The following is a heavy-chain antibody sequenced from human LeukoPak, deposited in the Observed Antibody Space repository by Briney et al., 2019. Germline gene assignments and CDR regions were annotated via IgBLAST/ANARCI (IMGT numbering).Heavy chain of an antibody. CDR1: GGSISSYY. J-gene: IGHJ4*02. D-gene: IGHD1-7*01. CDR2: IYTSGST. CDR3: ARASYNWNYYRKTGFDY. Sequence: PSETLSLTCTVSGGSISSYYWSWIRQPAGKGLEWIGRIYTSGSTNYNPSLKSRVTMSVDTSKNQFSLKLSSVTAADTAVYYCARASYNWNYYRKTGFDYWGQGTLVTVSS. V-gene: IGHV4-4*07.